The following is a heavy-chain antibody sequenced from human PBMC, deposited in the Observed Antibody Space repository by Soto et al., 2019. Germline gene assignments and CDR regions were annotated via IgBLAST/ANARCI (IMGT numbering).Heavy chain of an antibody. CDR3: ARDVDYYDNSGYYILRYFDL. V-gene: IGHV1-18*01. J-gene: IGHJ2*01. D-gene: IGHD3-22*01. Sequence: QVQLVQSGAEVKKPGASVKVSCKASGYTFTSYGVTWVRQAPGQGLEWMGWISTYNGNTNYAQNLQGRVTMTTDTSTSTAYMELRSLRSDDTAVYYCARDVDYYDNSGYYILRYFDLWGRGTLVTVSS. CDR1: GYTFTSYG. CDR2: ISTYNGNT.